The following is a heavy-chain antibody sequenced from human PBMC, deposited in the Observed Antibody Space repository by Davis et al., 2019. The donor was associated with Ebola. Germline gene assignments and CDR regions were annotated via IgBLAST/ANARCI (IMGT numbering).Heavy chain of an antibody. Sequence: PGGSLRLSCAASGFTFSSYAMSWVRQAPGKGLEWVSAISGSGGSTYYADSVKGRSTISRDNAKNSLYLQMNSLRAEDTAVYYCAREGIVGATTGPYDAFDIWGQGTMVTVSS. D-gene: IGHD1-26*01. CDR3: AREGIVGATTGPYDAFDI. CDR2: ISGSGGST. J-gene: IGHJ3*02. V-gene: IGHV3-23*01. CDR1: GFTFSSYA.